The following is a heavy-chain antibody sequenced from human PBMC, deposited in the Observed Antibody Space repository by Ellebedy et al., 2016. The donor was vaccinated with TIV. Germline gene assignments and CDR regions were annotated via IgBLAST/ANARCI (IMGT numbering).Heavy chain of an antibody. CDR1: GGSISSSNW. V-gene: IGHV4-4*02. CDR2: ISHSGST. CDR3: ARPIAAPTNWFDP. J-gene: IGHJ5*02. Sequence: MPSETLSLTCAVSGGSISSSNWWSWVRQPPGKGLEWIGEISHSGSTNYNPSFKSRVTISVDKSKNQFSLKLISVTAADTAVYYCARPIAAPTNWFDPWGQGALVTVSS. D-gene: IGHD6-6*01.